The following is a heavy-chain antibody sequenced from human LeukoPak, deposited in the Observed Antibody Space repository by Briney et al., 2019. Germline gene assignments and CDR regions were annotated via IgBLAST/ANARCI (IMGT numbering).Heavy chain of an antibody. Sequence: GGSLRLSCAASGFTFSSYEMNWVRQAPGKGLEWVSHISSSGSTIYYADSVKGRFTISRDNARNSLYLQMNSLRVEDTAVYYCARSAGTWFDPWGQGTLSPSPQ. CDR3: ARSAGTWFDP. J-gene: IGHJ5*02. CDR2: ISSSGSTI. V-gene: IGHV3-48*03. D-gene: IGHD1-1*01. CDR1: GFTFSSYE.